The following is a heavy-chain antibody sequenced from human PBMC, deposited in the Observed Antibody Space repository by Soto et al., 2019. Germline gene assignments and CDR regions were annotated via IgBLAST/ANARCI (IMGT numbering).Heavy chain of an antibody. D-gene: IGHD6-13*01. CDR3: ARTSAAGNYYYRMDV. CDR2: IYPGDSDT. Sequence: PGESLKISCKGSGYRFTNYWIGWVRQMPGKGLEWMGIIYPGDSDTRYSPSFQGQVTISADKSINTAYLQWSSLKASDTAMYYCARTSAAGNYYYRMDVWGQGTTVTVSS. J-gene: IGHJ6*02. V-gene: IGHV5-51*01. CDR1: GYRFTNYW.